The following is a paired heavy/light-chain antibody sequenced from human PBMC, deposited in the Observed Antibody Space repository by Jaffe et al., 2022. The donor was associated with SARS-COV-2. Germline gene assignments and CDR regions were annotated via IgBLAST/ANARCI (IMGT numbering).Light chain of an antibody. CDR3: QQYYSTPGPT. Sequence: DIVMTQSPDSLAVSLGERATINCKSSQSVLYSSNNKNYLAWYQQKPGQPPKLLIYWASTRESGVPDRFSGSGSGTDFTLTISSLQAEDVAVYYCQQYYSTPGPTFGGGTKVEIK. V-gene: IGKV4-1*01. CDR2: WAS. CDR1: QSVLYSSNNKNY. J-gene: IGKJ4*01.
Heavy chain of an antibody. D-gene: IGHD1-7*01. V-gene: IGHV1-2*02. CDR1: GYTFTGYY. J-gene: IGHJ5*02. Sequence: QVQLVQSGAEVKKPGASVKVSCKASGYTFTGYYMHWVRQAPGQGLEWMGWINPNSGGTNYAQKFQGRVTMTRDTSISTAYMELSRLRSDDTAVYYCARDPLHVTGTTLAWRSSNWFDPWGQGTLVTVSS. CDR3: ARDPLHVTGTTLAWRSSNWFDP. CDR2: INPNSGGT.